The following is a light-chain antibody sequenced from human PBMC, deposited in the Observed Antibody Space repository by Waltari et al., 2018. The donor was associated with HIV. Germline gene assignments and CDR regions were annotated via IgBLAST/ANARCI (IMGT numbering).Light chain of an antibody. Sequence: QSALTQSASVSGSPGPSITISCTGTSSDVGSYNLVSRYQHHPGKAPKLMIYEVNKRPSGVSNRFSGSKSGNTASLTISGLQAEDEADYYCCSYAGSSTSVVFGGGTKLTVL. CDR1: SSDVGSYNL. CDR3: CSYAGSSTSVV. V-gene: IGLV2-23*02. J-gene: IGLJ2*01. CDR2: EVN.